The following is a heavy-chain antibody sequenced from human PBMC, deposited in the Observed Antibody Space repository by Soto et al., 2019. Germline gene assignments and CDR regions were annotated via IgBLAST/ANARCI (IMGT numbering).Heavy chain of an antibody. Sequence: GASVKVSCKASGGTFSSYAISWVRQAPGQGLEWMGGIIPIFGTANYAQKFQGRVTITADESTSTAYMELSSLRSEDTAVYYCARDWRIRGHFDYWGQGTLVTVSS. CDR2: IIPIFGTA. V-gene: IGHV1-69*13. CDR3: ARDWRIRGHFDY. J-gene: IGHJ4*02. D-gene: IGHD2-15*01. CDR1: GGTFSSYA.